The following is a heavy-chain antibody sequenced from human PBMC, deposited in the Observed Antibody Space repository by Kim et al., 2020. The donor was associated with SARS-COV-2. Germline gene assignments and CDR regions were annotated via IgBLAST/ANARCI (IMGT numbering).Heavy chain of an antibody. D-gene: IGHD2-8*01. Sequence: SETLSLTCTVSGGSISSLNYYWGWLRQPPGKGLEWIGSISYSGRTYHKPSLRSRLTISADTSKNQFSLNLSSVTAADTAVYYCARVRPLMTPVDTRGWFDPWGQGSLVTVSS. V-gene: IGHV4-39*07. CDR2: ISYSGRT. J-gene: IGHJ5*02. CDR1: GGSISSLNYY. CDR3: ARVRPLMTPVDTRGWFDP.